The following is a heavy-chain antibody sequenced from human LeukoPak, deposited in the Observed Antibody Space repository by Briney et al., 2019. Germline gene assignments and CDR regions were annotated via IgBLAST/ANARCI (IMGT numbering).Heavy chain of an antibody. CDR1: GCTFSSYA. CDR2: IIPIFGTA. V-gene: IGHV1-69*13. CDR3: ARLVVGATNSYNWFDP. Sequence: SVNVSCNASGCTFSSYAISWVRQAPGQGLEWMGGIIPIFGTANYAQKFQGRVTITADESTSTAYMELSSLRSEDTAVYYCARLVVGATNSYNWFDPWGQGTLVTVSS. J-gene: IGHJ5*02. D-gene: IGHD1-26*01.